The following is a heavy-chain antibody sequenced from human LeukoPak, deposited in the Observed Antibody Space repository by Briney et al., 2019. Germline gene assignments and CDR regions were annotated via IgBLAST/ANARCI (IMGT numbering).Heavy chain of an antibody. D-gene: IGHD3-22*01. CDR1: GFTVSSNY. V-gene: IGHV3-66*01. CDR3: ASLYDSSGYYSDY. CDR2: IYSGGST. J-gene: IGHJ4*02. Sequence: GGSLRLSCAASGFTVSSNYMSWVRQAPGKGLEWVSVIYSGGSTYYADSVKGRFTISRDNSKNTLYLQMNSLRAEDTAVYYCASLYDSSGYYSDYWGQGTLVTVSS.